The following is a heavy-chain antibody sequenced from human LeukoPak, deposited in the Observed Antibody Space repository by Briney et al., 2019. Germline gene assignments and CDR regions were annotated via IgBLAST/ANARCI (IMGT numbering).Heavy chain of an antibody. D-gene: IGHD3-3*01. CDR1: GGSFSGYY. J-gene: IGHJ4*02. CDR2: INHSGST. Sequence: SETLSLTCAVYGGSFSGYYWSWIRQPPGKGLEWIGEINHSGSTNYNPSLKSRVTISVDTSKNQFSLKLSSVTAADTAVYYCARGPTPVLRFLEWLLGPLFDYRGQGTLVTVSS. V-gene: IGHV4-34*01. CDR3: ARGPTPVLRFLEWLLGPLFDY.